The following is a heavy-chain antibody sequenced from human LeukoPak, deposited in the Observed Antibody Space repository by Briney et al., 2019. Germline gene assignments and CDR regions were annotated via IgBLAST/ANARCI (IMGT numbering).Heavy chain of an antibody. CDR3: ARDGEGYYYGLGSPYFDY. Sequence: PGGSLRLSCAASGFTFRSYAMHWVRQAPGKGLEWVAFISYDESNKDYADSVKGRFTISRDNSENMLYLQMSSLRVEDTAVYYCARDGEGYYYGLGSPYFDYWGQGTLVTVSS. V-gene: IGHV3-30*04. J-gene: IGHJ4*02. CDR2: ISYDESNK. CDR1: GFTFRSYA. D-gene: IGHD3-10*01.